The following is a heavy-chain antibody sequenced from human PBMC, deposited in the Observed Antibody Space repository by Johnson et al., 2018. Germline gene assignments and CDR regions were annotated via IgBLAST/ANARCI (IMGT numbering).Heavy chain of an antibody. CDR3: ATHPHRICVGEQNYYDMDV. CDR2: IYYSGST. D-gene: IGHD2/OR15-2a*01. J-gene: IGHJ6*03. CDR1: GGSISSYY. Sequence: QVQLQESGPGLVKPSETLSLTCTVSGGSISSYYWSWIRQPPGKGLEWIGYIYYSGSTNYNPSLKSRVTISVDTSKNQFSLKLSSVTAADAAVYSCATHPHRICVGEQNYYDMDVWGKGTTVTVSS. V-gene: IGHV4-59*01.